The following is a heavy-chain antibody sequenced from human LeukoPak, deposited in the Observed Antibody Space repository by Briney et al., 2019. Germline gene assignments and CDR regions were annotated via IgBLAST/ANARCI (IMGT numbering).Heavy chain of an antibody. CDR1: GYTFTSYG. CDR3: ARAEYYYDSSGYYPDY. Sequence: ASVKVSCKASGYTFTSYGISWVRQAPGQGLEWMGWISAYNGNTNYAQKLQGRVTMTTDTSTSTAYMELRSLRSDDTAVYYCARAEYYYDSSGYYPDYWGQGTLVTVSS. J-gene: IGHJ4*02. CDR2: ISAYNGNT. D-gene: IGHD3-22*01. V-gene: IGHV1-18*01.